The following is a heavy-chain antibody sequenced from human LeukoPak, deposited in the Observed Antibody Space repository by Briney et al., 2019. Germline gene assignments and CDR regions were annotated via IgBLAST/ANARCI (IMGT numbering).Heavy chain of an antibody. CDR3: ARGTNNAFDI. Sequence: GGSLRLSCAASGFTFSSYSMTWVRQTPGKGLQWVSYISSGSSTVYYADSVRGRFTISRDNAEDSLYLQMNSLRAEDTAVYYCARGTNNAFDIWGQGTIVTVSS. V-gene: IGHV3-48*04. CDR1: GFTFSSYS. J-gene: IGHJ3*02. D-gene: IGHD2-2*01. CDR2: ISSGSSTV.